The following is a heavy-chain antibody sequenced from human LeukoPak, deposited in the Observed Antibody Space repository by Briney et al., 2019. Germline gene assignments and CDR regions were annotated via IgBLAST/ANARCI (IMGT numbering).Heavy chain of an antibody. V-gene: IGHV4-31*03. J-gene: IGHJ4*02. CDR2: IYYSGST. CDR1: GGSISSGGYY. Sequence: PSETLSLTCTVSGGSISSGGYYWSWIRQHPGKGLEWIGYIYYSGSTYYNPSLESRVTISVDTSKNQFSLKLSSVTAADTAVYYCARVVVERNVWGSYRPQYYFDYWGQGTLVTVSS. CDR3: ARVVVERNVWGSYRPQYYFDY. D-gene: IGHD3-16*02.